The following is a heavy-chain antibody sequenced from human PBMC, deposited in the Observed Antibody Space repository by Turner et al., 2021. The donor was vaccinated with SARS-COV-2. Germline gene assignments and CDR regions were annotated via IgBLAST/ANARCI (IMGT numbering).Heavy chain of an antibody. J-gene: IGHJ6*02. CDR2: ISWNSGSI. D-gene: IGHD5-12*01. CDR3: AKDRATGYYYYGMDV. CDR1: GFTFSSYG. Sequence: EVQLLESGGGLVQPGGSLRRSCAASGFTFSSYGMSWVRQAPGKGLEGVSGISWNSGSIGYADSVKGRFTISRDNAKNSLYLQMNSLRAEDTALYYCAKDRATGYYYYGMDVWGQGTTVTVSS. V-gene: IGHV3-9*01.